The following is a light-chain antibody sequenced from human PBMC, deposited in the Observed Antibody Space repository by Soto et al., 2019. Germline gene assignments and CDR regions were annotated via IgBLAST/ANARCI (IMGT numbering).Light chain of an antibody. CDR2: GAS. J-gene: IGKJ4*01. Sequence: EIVLSQSPGTLSLSPGERATLSCRASQSVSSSYLAWYQQKPGQALRLLIYGASRPATGIPDRFSGSGSGTDFEITISSLEPGDFGVYYWQQYGSSPLTFGGGTKVDI. CDR3: QQYGSSPLT. CDR1: QSVSSSY. V-gene: IGKV3-20*01.